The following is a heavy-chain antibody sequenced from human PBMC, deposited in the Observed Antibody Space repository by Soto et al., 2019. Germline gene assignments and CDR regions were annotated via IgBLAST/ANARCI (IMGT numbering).Heavy chain of an antibody. CDR1: GFAFNTYS. Sequence: EVQLVESGGGLVKPGGSLRLSCTASGFAFNTYSMNWVRQAPGKGLEWVSSINEDSTYIYYADSLRGRITISTDNAKDSVFLQMNSLRPDDTAVYYCVRDLGRYFRSGYMDLWGDGATVTVSS. CDR3: VRDLGRYFRSGYMDL. D-gene: IGHD3-9*01. J-gene: IGHJ6*03. CDR2: INEDSTYI. V-gene: IGHV3-21*02.